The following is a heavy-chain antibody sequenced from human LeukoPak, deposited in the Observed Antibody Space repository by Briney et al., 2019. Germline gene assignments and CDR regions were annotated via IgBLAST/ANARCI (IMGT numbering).Heavy chain of an antibody. J-gene: IGHJ2*01. Sequence: GGSLRLSCAASGFTFSSYGMHWVRQAPGKGLEWVAFIRYDGSNKYYADSVKGRFTISRDNSKNTLYLQMNSLRAEDTAVYYCAKGAGEKPHSRPGWYFDLWGRGTLVTVSS. V-gene: IGHV3-30*02. CDR3: AKGAGEKPHSRPGWYFDL. CDR1: GFTFSSYG. D-gene: IGHD1-14*01. CDR2: IRYDGSNK.